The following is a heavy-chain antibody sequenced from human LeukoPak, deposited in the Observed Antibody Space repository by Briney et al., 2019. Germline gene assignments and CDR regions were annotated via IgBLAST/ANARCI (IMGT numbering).Heavy chain of an antibody. J-gene: IGHJ4*02. CDR2: ISGSGGST. D-gene: IGHD3-22*01. CDR1: GFTFSSYA. V-gene: IGHV3-23*01. CDR3: AKRSGPDYYDSSGYYPFDY. Sequence: PGGSLRLSCAASGFTFSSYAMSWVRQAPGKGLEWVSAISGSGGSTYYADSVKGRFTISRDNSKNTLYLQMNSLRAEDTAVYYCAKRSGPDYYDSSGYYPFDYWGQGTLVTVSS.